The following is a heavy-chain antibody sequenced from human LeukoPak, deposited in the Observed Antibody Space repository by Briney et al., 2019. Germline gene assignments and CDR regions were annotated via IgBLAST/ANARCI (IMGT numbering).Heavy chain of an antibody. Sequence: GRSLRLSCAASGFIFDDYAMHWVRQAPGKGLEWVSGISWNSGSIGYADSVKDRFTISRDNAKNSLYLQMNSLRVEDTALYYCAKDRDYSSSGASVDYWGQGTLVTVSS. CDR1: GFIFDDYA. V-gene: IGHV3-9*01. J-gene: IGHJ4*02. D-gene: IGHD6-6*01. CDR3: AKDRDYSSSGASVDY. CDR2: ISWNSGSI.